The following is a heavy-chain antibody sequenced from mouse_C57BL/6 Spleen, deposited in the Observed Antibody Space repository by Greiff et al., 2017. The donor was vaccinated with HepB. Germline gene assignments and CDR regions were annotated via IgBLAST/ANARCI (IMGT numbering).Heavy chain of an antibody. V-gene: IGHV1-76*01. J-gene: IGHJ2*01. CDR3: ARGGYYGD. D-gene: IGHD1-1*01. CDR1: GYTFTDYY. Sequence: QVQLKESGAELVRPGASVKLSCKASGYTFTDYYINWVKQRPGQGLEWIARIYPGSGNTYYNEKFKGKATLTAEKSSSTAYMQLSSLTSEDSAVYFCARGGYYGDWGQGTTLTVSS. CDR2: IYPGSGNT.